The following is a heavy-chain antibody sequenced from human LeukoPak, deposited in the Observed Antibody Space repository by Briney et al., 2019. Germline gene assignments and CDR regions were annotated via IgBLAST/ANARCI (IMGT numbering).Heavy chain of an antibody. Sequence: GGSLRLSCAASGFTFSSYAMSWVRQAPGKGLEWVSAISGRGGSTYYADSVKGRFTISRDNSKNTLYLQMNSLRAEDTAVYYCAKDIVVVPAAILGRSYYYYGMDVWGKGTTVTVSS. CDR3: AKDIVVVPAAILGRSYYYYGMDV. V-gene: IGHV3-23*01. D-gene: IGHD2-2*01. J-gene: IGHJ6*04. CDR2: ISGRGGST. CDR1: GFTFSSYA.